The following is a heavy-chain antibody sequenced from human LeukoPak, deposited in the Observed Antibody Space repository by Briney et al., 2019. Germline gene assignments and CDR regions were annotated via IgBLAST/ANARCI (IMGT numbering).Heavy chain of an antibody. J-gene: IGHJ4*02. CDR1: GFTFSDYY. V-gene: IGHV3-11*04. Sequence: GGSLRLSCAASGFTFSDYYMSWIRQAPGKGLEWVSYISRSGNTLYYADSVTGRFTISRDNAKNSLYLQMNSLRAEDTAVYYCARVFHGPLYYYDSSGQRGLDYWGQGTLVTVSS. CDR2: ISRSGNTL. D-gene: IGHD3-22*01. CDR3: ARVFHGPLYYYDSSGQRGLDY.